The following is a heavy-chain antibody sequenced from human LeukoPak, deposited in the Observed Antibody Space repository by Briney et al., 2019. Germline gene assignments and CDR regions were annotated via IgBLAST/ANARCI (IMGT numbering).Heavy chain of an antibody. CDR1: GFTFSSYA. CDR2: ISGSGGST. CDR3: AKDLDPLVGYEYYFDY. D-gene: IGHD2-8*02. Sequence: PGGSLRLSCAASGFTFSSYAMSWVRQAPGKGPEWVSAISGSGGSTYYADSVKGRFTISRDNSKNTLYLQMNSLRAEDTAVYYCAKDLDPLVGYEYYFDYWGQRTLVTVSS. J-gene: IGHJ4*02. V-gene: IGHV3-23*01.